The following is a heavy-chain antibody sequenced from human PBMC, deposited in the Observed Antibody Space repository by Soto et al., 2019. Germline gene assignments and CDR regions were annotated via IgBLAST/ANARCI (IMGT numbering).Heavy chain of an antibody. CDR1: GFPFSNAW. Sequence: SLSLSCAASGFPFSNAWMSWVRQAPGKGLEWVGRIKSKTDGGTTEYAAPVKDRFTISRTDSKNTLYLQMNSLKTEDTAVYYCTTDVGITIFGVVSLRDVWGQGTTVTVSS. J-gene: IGHJ6*02. CDR3: TTDVGITIFGVVSLRDV. V-gene: IGHV3-15*01. D-gene: IGHD3-3*01. CDR2: IKSKTDGGTT.